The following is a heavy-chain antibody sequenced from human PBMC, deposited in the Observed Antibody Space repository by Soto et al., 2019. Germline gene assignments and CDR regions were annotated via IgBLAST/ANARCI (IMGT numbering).Heavy chain of an antibody. J-gene: IGHJ4*02. V-gene: IGHV3-73*01. CDR3: TRAEIAAPVGY. CDR1: GFTFSGSA. Sequence: GGSLRLSCAASGFTFSGSAMHWVRQASGKGLEWVGRIRSKANSYATAYAASVKGRFTISRDDSKNTAYLQMNSLKTEDTAVYYCTRAEIAAPVGYWGQGTLVTVSS. CDR2: IRSKANSYAT. D-gene: IGHD6-6*01.